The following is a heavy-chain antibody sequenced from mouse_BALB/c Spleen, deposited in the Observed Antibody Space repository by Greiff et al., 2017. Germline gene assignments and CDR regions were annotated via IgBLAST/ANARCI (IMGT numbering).Heavy chain of an antibody. CDR3: ASRSGYYYAMDY. CDR1: GYSITSGYY. CDR2: ISYDGSN. Sequence: ESGPGLVKPSQSLSLTCSVTGYSITSGYYWNWIRQFPGNKLEWMGYISYDGSNNYNPSLKNRISITRDTSKNQFFLKLNSVTTEDTATYYCASRSGYYYAMDYWGQGTSVTVSS. D-gene: IGHD1-2*01. V-gene: IGHV3-6*02. J-gene: IGHJ4*01.